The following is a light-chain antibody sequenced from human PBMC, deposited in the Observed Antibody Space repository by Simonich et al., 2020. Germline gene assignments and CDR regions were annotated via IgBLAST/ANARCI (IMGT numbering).Light chain of an antibody. CDR1: SSNIGNNY. V-gene: IGLV1-51*01. CDR3: GTWDSSLSAVV. J-gene: IGLJ2*01. Sequence: QSVLTQPPSVSAAPGQKVTISCSGSSSNIGNNYVSWYQQLPGTAPKLLSYDKKKRTSGIPDRFSGSKSGTSATLGITGLQTGDEADYYCGTWDSSLSAVVFGGGTKLTVL. CDR2: DKK.